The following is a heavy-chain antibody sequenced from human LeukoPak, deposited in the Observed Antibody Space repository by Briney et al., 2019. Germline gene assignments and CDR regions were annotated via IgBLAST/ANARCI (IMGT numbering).Heavy chain of an antibody. CDR3: AIDRYSSGWSTFDY. V-gene: IGHV3-21*06. CDR1: GFTFSNFG. J-gene: IGHJ4*02. D-gene: IGHD6-19*01. Sequence: PGGSLRLSCAASGFTFSNFGINWVRQAPGKGLEWVSSISSSSSYISYADSVKGRFTISRDNAKNSLDLQMNSLRAEDTAVYYCAIDRYSSGWSTFDYWGQGTLVTVSS. CDR2: ISSSSSYI.